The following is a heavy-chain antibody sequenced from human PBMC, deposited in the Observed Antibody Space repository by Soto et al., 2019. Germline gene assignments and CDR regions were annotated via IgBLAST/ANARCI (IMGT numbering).Heavy chain of an antibody. CDR2: IIPIFGTA. CDR3: ARDCTNGVSSPTYQIGFDY. J-gene: IGHJ4*02. V-gene: IGHV1-69*13. D-gene: IGHD2-8*01. CDR1: GGTFSSYA. Sequence: SVKVSCKASGGTFSSYAISGVRQAPGQGLEWMGGIIPIFGTANYAQKFQGRVTITADESTSTAYMELSSLRSEDTTVYYCARDCTNGVSSPTYQIGFDYLGQGTLLTVSS.